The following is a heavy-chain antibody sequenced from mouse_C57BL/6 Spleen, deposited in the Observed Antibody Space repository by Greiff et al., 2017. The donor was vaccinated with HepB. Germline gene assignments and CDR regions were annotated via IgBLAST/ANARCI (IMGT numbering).Heavy chain of an antibody. CDR3: ARRGLLRTMDY. D-gene: IGHD2-3*01. CDR1: GYTFTDYN. CDR2: INPNNGGT. J-gene: IGHJ4*01. V-gene: IGHV1-18*01. Sequence: DVKLQESGPELVKPGASVKIPCKASGYTFTDYNMDWVKQSHGKSLEWIGDINPNNGGTIYNQKFKGKATLTVDKSSSTAYMELRSLTSEDTAVYYCARRGLLRTMDYWGQGTSVTVSS.